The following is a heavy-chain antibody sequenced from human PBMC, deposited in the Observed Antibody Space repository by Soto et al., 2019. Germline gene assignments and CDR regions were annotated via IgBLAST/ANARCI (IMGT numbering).Heavy chain of an antibody. CDR2: IHSDGTST. V-gene: IGHV3-74*01. CDR1: GFTFDYYW. CDR3: ARGDRGAFDL. J-gene: IGHJ3*01. D-gene: IGHD1-26*01. Sequence: EVQLVESGGGLVQPGESLRLSCAASGFTFDYYWMHWVRQAPGKGMVWVTRIHSDGTSTTYAHSVKGRFTISRYNAKNTLALQMNSLRAEDTAVYYCARGDRGAFDLWGQGTVVTVSS.